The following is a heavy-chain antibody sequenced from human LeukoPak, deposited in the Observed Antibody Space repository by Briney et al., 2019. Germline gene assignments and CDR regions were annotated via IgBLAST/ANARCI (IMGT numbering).Heavy chain of an antibody. CDR1: GFTFSRSA. CDR3: AKDGLYYDGSEHVYYFDS. CDR2: IIYSGGAT. Sequence: GGSLRLSCAASGFTFSRSAMTWVRQGPGTGLEFVASIIYSGGATYYADSVKGRFTISRDNPKNTLYLQMNSLRAEDTALYYCAKDGLYYDGSEHVYYFDSWGQGTLVTVSS. V-gene: IGHV3-23*01. J-gene: IGHJ4*02. D-gene: IGHD3-22*01.